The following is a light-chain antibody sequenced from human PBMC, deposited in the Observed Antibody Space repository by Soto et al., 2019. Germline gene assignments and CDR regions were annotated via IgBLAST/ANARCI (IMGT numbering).Light chain of an antibody. V-gene: IGKV3-11*01. CDR2: DAY. J-gene: IGKJ5*01. Sequence: ETVMTQSPATLSVSPGERATLSCRASQSFRGLLALYQQKPGQAPRLLIYDAYNRATGIPPRFSDSGSGTDFTLTISSLEPEDSAVYYCQQRHMWPITFGQGTRLEIK. CDR1: QSFRGL. CDR3: QQRHMWPIT.